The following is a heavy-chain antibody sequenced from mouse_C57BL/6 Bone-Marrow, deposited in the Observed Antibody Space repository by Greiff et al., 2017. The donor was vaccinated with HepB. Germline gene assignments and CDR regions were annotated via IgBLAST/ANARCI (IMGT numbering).Heavy chain of an antibody. CDR3: ARGGYYYGSSPFAY. Sequence: VQLQQSGPVLVKPGASVKMSCKASGYTFTDYYMNWVKQSHGKSLEWIGVINPYNGGTSYNQKFKGKATLTVDKSSSTAYMELNSLTSEDSAVYYCARGGYYYGSSPFAYWGQGTLVTVSA. CDR1: GYTFTDYY. D-gene: IGHD1-1*01. V-gene: IGHV1-19*01. CDR2: INPYNGGT. J-gene: IGHJ3*01.